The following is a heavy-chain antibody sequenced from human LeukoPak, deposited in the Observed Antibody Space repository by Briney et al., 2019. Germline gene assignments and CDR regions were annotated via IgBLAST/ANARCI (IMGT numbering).Heavy chain of an antibody. V-gene: IGHV4-59*08. J-gene: IGHJ5*02. CDR3: ARHGPPSYYYGSGSGNWFDP. CDR2: IYYSGST. D-gene: IGHD3-10*01. CDR1: GGSISSYY. Sequence: SETLSLTCTVSGGSISSYYWSWIRQPPGKGLEWIGYIYYSGSTNYNPSLKSRVTISVDTSKNQFSLKLSSVTAADTAVYYCARHGPPSYYYGSGSGNWFDPWGQGTLVTVSS.